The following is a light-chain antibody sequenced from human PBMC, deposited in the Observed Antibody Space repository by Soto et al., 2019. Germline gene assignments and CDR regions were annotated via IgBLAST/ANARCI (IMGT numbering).Light chain of an antibody. CDR2: GAS. V-gene: IGKV3-20*01. CDR3: KQYGGSQIN. J-gene: IGKJ5*01. Sequence: EIVMTQSPATLSGSPVERATLSCRASQSASSYLAWYQRKPGQAPRILIYGASSRASGVTVRFSGSGSGTDFTLTIRRLEHEDFELYYCKQYGGSQINCGIGTRLELK. CDR1: QSASSY.